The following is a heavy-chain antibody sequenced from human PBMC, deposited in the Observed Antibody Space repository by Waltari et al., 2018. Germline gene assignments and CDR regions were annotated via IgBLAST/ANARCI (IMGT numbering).Heavy chain of an antibody. Sequence: QVQLVQSGAEVKKPGASVKVSCKTSGYSFTAPYIHWVRQAPGQGLEWMGWINPNSGARRLAQKFQGRVTMTTDAPINTAYMEMNRLTSDDTAIYYCARGVNYFGSGLLFDFWGQGALVSVSS. CDR1: GYSFTAPY. J-gene: IGHJ4*02. D-gene: IGHD3-10*01. CDR3: ARGVNYFGSGLLFDF. CDR2: INPNSGAR. V-gene: IGHV1-2*02.